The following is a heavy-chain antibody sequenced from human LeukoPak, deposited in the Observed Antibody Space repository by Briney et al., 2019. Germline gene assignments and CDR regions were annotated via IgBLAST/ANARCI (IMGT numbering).Heavy chain of an antibody. Sequence: GGSLRLSCAASGFTFSSYAMSWVRQVPGKQLEWVSAISSGAGTTGYADSVKGRFTISRVNSKSTIYLQMNSLRAEDTAIYYCAKDLEQSYSGWSTSYDAWGQGTLVTVSS. J-gene: IGHJ5*02. D-gene: IGHD6-19*01. V-gene: IGHV3-23*01. CDR2: ISSGAGTT. CDR1: GFTFSSYA. CDR3: AKDLEQSYSGWSTSYDA.